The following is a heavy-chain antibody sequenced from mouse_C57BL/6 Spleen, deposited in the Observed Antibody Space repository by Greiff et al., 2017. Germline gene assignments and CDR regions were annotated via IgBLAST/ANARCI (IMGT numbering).Heavy chain of an antibody. D-gene: IGHD1-1*01. V-gene: IGHV2-2*01. CDR3: ARNLDGRVPDYFDY. J-gene: IGHJ2*01. CDR1: GFSLTSYG. Sequence: VQLQQSGPGLVQPSQRLSITCTVSGFSLTSYGVHWVRQSPGKGLEWLGVIWSGGSTDYNAAFISRLSISKDNSKSQVFFKMNSLQADDTAIYYCARNLDGRVPDYFDYWGQGTTLTVSS. CDR2: IWSGGST.